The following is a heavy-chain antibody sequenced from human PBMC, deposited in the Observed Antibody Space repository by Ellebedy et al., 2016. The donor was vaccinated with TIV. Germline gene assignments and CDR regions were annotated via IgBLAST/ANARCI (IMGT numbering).Heavy chain of an antibody. CDR1: GFTITSNY. V-gene: IGHV3-66*01. CDR3: ASETFNDVDLELWGLFDM. Sequence: GGSLRLSCVVSGFTITSNYMSWVRQAPGKGLEWVSVISVAGGTYYADSVKGRFTISRDNSRNTLFLQMNGLRAEDTAVYYCASETFNDVDLELWGLFDMWGQGTTVTVSS. D-gene: IGHD3-16*01. CDR2: ISVAGGT. J-gene: IGHJ3*02.